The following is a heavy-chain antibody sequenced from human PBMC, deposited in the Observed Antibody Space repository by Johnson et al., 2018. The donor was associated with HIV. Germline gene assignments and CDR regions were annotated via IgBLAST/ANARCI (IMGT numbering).Heavy chain of an antibody. J-gene: IGHJ3*01. CDR1: RLSVSKNY. Sequence: VELVESGGGLVQPGGSLRLSCAASRLSVSKNYMSWVRQAPGKGLEWVSVIYSGGYTYSADSVKGRFTISRDNAKNSLYLQMNSLRAEDTAVYYCARDGPSAAVWGQGTMVTVSS. CDR2: IYSGGYT. V-gene: IGHV3-66*02. D-gene: IGHD6-25*01. CDR3: ARDGPSAAV.